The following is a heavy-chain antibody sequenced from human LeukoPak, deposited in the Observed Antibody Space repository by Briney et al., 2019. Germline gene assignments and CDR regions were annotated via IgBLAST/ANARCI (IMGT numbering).Heavy chain of an antibody. D-gene: IGHD6-19*01. V-gene: IGHV3-21*01. CDR2: IGSSSSYI. J-gene: IGHJ6*02. CDR1: GFTFSSYS. Sequence: GGSLRLSCAASGFTFSSYSMNWVRQAPGKGLEWVSSIGSSSSYIYYADSVKGRFTISRDNAKNSLYLQMNSLRAEDTAVYYCARDPDIQDLNSSGWYSGSYGMDVWGQGTTVTVSS. CDR3: ARDPDIQDLNSSGWYSGSYGMDV.